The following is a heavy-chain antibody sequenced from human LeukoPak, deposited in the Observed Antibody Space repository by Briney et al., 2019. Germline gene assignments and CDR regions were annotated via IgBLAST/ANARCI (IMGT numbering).Heavy chain of an antibody. CDR2: ITTSSSYM. J-gene: IGHJ4*02. D-gene: IGHD2-15*01. CDR1: GFAFSTYN. CDR3: ASGSF. V-gene: IGHV3-21*01. Sequence: PGGSLRLSCAASGFAFSTYNMNWVRQAPGKGLGWVSSITTSSSYMSYADSVKGRFTISRDNAKNSLYLQMNSLRAEDTAVYYCASGSFWGQGTLVTVSS.